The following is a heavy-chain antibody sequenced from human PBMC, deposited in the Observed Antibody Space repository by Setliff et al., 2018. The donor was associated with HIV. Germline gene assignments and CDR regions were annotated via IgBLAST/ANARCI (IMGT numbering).Heavy chain of an antibody. CDR3: ARDRGGAARPFDY. Sequence: SETLSLTCTVSGGSISSYYWSWIRQPPGKGLEWIGYIYYSGSTNYNPSLKSRVTISVDTSKNQFSLKLSSVTAADTAVYYCARDRGGAARPFDYWGQGTLVTVSS. D-gene: IGHD6-6*01. V-gene: IGHV4-59*01. CDR1: GGSISSYY. J-gene: IGHJ4*02. CDR2: IYYSGST.